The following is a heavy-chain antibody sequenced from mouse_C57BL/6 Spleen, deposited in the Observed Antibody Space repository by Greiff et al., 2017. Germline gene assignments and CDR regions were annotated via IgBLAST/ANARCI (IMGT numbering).Heavy chain of an antibody. D-gene: IGHD2-1*01. CDR2: IDPEDGDT. J-gene: IGHJ2*01. V-gene: IGHV14-1*01. Sequence: VQLKESGAELVRPGASVKLSCTASGFNIKDYYMHWVKQRPEQGLEWIGRIDPEDGDTEYAPKFQGKATMTADTSSHTAYLQLSSLTSEDTAVYYCTTWGYYGNYGRFGWGQGATLTVSS. CDR1: GFNIKDYY. CDR3: TTWGYYGNYGRFG.